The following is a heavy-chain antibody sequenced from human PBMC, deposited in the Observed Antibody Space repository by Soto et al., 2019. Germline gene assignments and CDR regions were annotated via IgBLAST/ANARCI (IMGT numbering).Heavy chain of an antibody. CDR3: ARLLGYSYGYIDY. CDR2: IYHSGSS. Sequence: PSETLSLTCTVSGGSITTNGYYWAWIRQPPGKGLEWIGSIYHSGSSYYNSSLKSRVTISVDTSKNQVSLKVSSVTAADTAVYYCARLLGYSYGYIDYWGQGTLVTVS. J-gene: IGHJ4*02. CDR1: GGSITTNGYY. V-gene: IGHV4-39*01. D-gene: IGHD5-18*01.